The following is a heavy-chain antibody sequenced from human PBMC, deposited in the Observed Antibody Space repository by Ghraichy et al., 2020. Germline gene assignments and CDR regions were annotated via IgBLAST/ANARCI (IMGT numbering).Heavy chain of an antibody. Sequence: SETLSLTCTVYGASISSDGYYWGWIRQPPGKGLECIGNIYYSGSTYYNPSLTGRVTVSLDTSKNQLSMRFSSVTATDTAVYYCARHRGYSYGHIDYWGQGTLVTVSS. CDR2: IYYSGST. CDR1: GASISSDGYY. V-gene: IGHV4-39*01. D-gene: IGHD5-18*01. J-gene: IGHJ4*02. CDR3: ARHRGYSYGHIDY.